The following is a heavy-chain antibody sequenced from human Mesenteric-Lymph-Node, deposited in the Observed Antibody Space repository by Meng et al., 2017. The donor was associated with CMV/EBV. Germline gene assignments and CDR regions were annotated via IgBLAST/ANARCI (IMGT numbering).Heavy chain of an antibody. V-gene: IGHV5-51*01. CDR1: GYRFTTNW. CDR2: IYPDDSDT. J-gene: IGHJ6*02. D-gene: IGHD2-2*01. Sequence: KVSCKGSGYRFTTNWIGWVRQMPGKGLELMGIIYPDDSDTRYSPSFQGQVTISVDKSITTAYLQWSSLKASDTAMYYCARGSLGYCSGPTCFANYYYGMDVWGQGTTVTVSS. CDR3: ARGSLGYCSGPTCFANYYYGMDV.